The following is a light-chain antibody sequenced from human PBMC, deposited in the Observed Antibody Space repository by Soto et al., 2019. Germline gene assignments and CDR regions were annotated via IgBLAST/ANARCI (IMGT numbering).Light chain of an antibody. Sequence: DVQMTQSPSTLSASVGDRFTMTCRASQSISRWLAWYQQKPGKAPKLLIYETSSLEDGVPSRFTGSGSGTEFSLTITSLQPEDFASYYCQQYKDYWTFGQGTKVDIK. V-gene: IGKV1-5*03. CDR2: ETS. J-gene: IGKJ1*01. CDR1: QSISRW. CDR3: QQYKDYWT.